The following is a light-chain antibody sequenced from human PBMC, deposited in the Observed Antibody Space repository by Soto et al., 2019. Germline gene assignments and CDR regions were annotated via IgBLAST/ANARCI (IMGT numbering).Light chain of an antibody. CDR2: DVS. V-gene: IGLV2-11*01. CDR1: SNDVGGHNF. J-gene: IGLJ3*02. CDR3: SSYTTTTTVV. Sequence: QSALTQPRSISGSPGQSVTISCTGTSNDVGGHNFVSWYRHHPGKAPQLMIYDVSERPSGVPDRFSGSKSGNTASLTISGLQAEDEADYYCSSYTTTTTVVFGGGTKVTVL.